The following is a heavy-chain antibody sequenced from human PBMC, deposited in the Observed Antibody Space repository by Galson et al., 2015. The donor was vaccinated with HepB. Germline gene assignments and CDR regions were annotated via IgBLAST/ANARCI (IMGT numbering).Heavy chain of an antibody. CDR3: AREDYSSTTCYFPHNWFDP. CDR1: GYTFTGYY. D-gene: IGHD2-2*01. CDR2: IHPNNGGT. J-gene: IGHJ5*02. Sequence: SVKVSCKASGYTFTGYYIHWVRQAPGQGLEWMGWIHPNNGGTNYAQKFQHRVTMTRDTSISTAYMELSRLTSDDTAVYYCAREDYSSTTCYFPHNWFDPWGQGTLVTVSS. V-gene: IGHV1-2*02.